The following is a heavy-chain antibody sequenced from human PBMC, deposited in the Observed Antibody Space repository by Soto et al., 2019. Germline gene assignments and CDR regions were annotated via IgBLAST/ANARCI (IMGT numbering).Heavy chain of an antibody. CDR3: ARGGGVGVAGSAAFDM. D-gene: IGHD3-3*01. CDR2: INPATGAA. CDR1: GYPVTAYY. V-gene: IGHV1-2*02. Sequence: QLHLVQSGAVVKKPGASVTVSCSASGYPVTAYYMHWVRQAPGRGLEWMGGINPATGAAKYTQTLQGRVTMTRDTSTSTVLMELSGLPSEDTAVFYWARGGGVGVAGSAAFDMWGQGTVVTVSS. J-gene: IGHJ3*02.